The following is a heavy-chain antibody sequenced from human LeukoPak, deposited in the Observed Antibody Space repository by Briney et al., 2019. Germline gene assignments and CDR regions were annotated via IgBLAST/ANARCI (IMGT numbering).Heavy chain of an antibody. CDR3: ARHDLTYGITMVRGFPDPDAFDI. Sequence: SQTLSLTCTVSGGSISSGGYYWSWIRQPPGKGLEWIGYIYHSGSTYYNPSLKSRVTISVDTSKNQFSLKLSSVTAAATAVYYCARHDLTYGITMVRGFPDPDAFDIWGQGTMVTVSS. J-gene: IGHJ3*02. V-gene: IGHV4-30-2*01. CDR1: GGSISSGGYY. D-gene: IGHD3-10*01. CDR2: IYHSGST.